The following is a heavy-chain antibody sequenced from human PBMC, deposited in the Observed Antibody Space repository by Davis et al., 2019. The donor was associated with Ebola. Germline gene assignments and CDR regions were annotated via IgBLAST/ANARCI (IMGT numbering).Heavy chain of an antibody. CDR2: ISSSSSYI. CDR1: GFTFSSYS. Sequence: GESLKISCAASGFTFSSYSMNWVRQAPGKGLEWVSSISSSSSYIYYADSVKGRFTISRDNAKNSLYLQMNSLRAEDTAVYYCASGGGRDAFDIWGQGTMVTVSS. CDR3: ASGGGRDAFDI. J-gene: IGHJ3*02. D-gene: IGHD2-15*01. V-gene: IGHV3-21*01.